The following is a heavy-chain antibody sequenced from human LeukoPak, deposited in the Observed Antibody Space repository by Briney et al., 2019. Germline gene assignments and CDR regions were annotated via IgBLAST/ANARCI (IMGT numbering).Heavy chain of an antibody. CDR1: GFTFGDYA. CDR2: INHSGST. Sequence: GSLRLSCTASGFTFGDYAMSWIRQPPGKGLEWIGEINHSGSTNYNPSLKSRVTISVDTSKNQFSLKLSSVTAADTAVYYCARRKEWLVRWFDPWGQGTLVTVSS. CDR3: ARRKEWLVRWFDP. D-gene: IGHD6-19*01. J-gene: IGHJ5*02. V-gene: IGHV4-34*01.